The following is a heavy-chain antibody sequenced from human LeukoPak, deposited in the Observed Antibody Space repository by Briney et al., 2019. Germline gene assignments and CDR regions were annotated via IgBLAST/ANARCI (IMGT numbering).Heavy chain of an antibody. Sequence: PGGSLRLSCAASGFTFSRFAMHWVRQAPGKGLEWVASISYEGGNKHFADSVKGRFTISRDNSKRTMDLQMSSLRAEDTAVYYCAKDQNYYDSSGSRFVYWGQGTLVTVSS. V-gene: IGHV3-30*04. J-gene: IGHJ4*02. CDR1: GFTFSRFA. D-gene: IGHD3-22*01. CDR2: ISYEGGNK. CDR3: AKDQNYYDSSGSRFVY.